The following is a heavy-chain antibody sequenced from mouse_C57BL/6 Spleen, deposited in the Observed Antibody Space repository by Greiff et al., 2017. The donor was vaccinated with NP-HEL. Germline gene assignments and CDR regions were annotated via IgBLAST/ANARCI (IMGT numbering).Heavy chain of an antibody. D-gene: IGHD1-1*01. V-gene: IGHV1-82*01. CDR3: ARDGDSSYAMDY. CDR1: GYAFSSSW. Sequence: VQLQQSGPELVKPGASVKISCKASGYAFSSSWMNWVKQRPGKGLEWIGRIYPGDGDTNYNGTFTGKATLTADKSSSTDYMQLSSLTSEDSAVYFCARDGDSSYAMDYWGQGTSVTVSS. J-gene: IGHJ4*01. CDR2: IYPGDGDT.